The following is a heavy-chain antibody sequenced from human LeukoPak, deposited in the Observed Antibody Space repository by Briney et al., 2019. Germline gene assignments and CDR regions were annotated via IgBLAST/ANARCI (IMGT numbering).Heavy chain of an antibody. V-gene: IGHV4-59*12. J-gene: IGHJ6*03. CDR1: GGSISSYY. CDR2: IYYSGST. Sequence: LETLSLTCTVSGGSISSYYWSWIRQPPGKGLEWIGYIYYSGSTNYNPSLKSRVTISVDTSKNQFSLKLSSVTAADTAVYYCASQPSGYDFWSGYYPYYYYYMDVWGKGTTVTVSS. CDR3: ASQPSGYDFWSGYYPYYYYYMDV. D-gene: IGHD3-3*01.